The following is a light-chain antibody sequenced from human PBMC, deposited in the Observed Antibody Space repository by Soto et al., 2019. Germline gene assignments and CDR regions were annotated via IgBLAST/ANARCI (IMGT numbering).Light chain of an antibody. J-gene: IGKJ5*01. Sequence: EIVLTQSPGTLSLSPGERATLSCRVSHTISSNLAWYQQKPGQAPRLLIYYISTRATGIPARFSGSGSGTEFTLTINSLQSEDSAVYYCQQHNQWPITFGQGTRLEI. CDR2: YIS. V-gene: IGKV3D-15*01. CDR3: QQHNQWPIT. CDR1: HTISSN.